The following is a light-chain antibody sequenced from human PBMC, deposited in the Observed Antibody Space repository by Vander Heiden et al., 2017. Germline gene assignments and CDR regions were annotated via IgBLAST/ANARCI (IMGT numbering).Light chain of an antibody. Sequence: EIVLSQFPGTLSLSPGERATLSCRASQSISSSYLAWYQQKPGQAPRLLIYGASSRATGIPDRFSGSGSGTDFTLTINRLEPEDFAVYYCQHYGSSPWTFGQGTKVEIK. CDR2: GAS. J-gene: IGKJ1*01. CDR3: QHYGSSPWT. CDR1: QSISSSY. V-gene: IGKV3-20*01.